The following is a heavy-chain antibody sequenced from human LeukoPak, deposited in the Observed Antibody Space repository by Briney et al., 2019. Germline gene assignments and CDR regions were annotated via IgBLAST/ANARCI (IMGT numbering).Heavy chain of an antibody. Sequence: GGSLRLSCAASGFTFADAWMSWVRQAPGKGLEWVATISASGGSTYYADSVKGRFTISRDNSKNMLYLQMNSLRAEDTAVYYCAKDLGYYYDSSGYYYFDYWGQGALVTVSS. CDR3: AKDLGYYYDSSGYYYFDY. D-gene: IGHD3-22*01. V-gene: IGHV3-23*01. J-gene: IGHJ4*02. CDR2: ISASGGST. CDR1: GFTFADAW.